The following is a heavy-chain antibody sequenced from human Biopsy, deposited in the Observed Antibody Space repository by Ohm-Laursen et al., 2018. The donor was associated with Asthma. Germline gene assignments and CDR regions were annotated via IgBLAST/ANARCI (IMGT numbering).Heavy chain of an antibody. J-gene: IGHJ4*02. CDR2: IYSGGTS. CDR1: GFTVSRDY. V-gene: IGHV3-53*01. D-gene: IGHD6-19*01. CDR3: VRGDSSGWSQYYFDY. Sequence: GSLRLSCAASGFTVSRDYMFWVRQAPGKGLEWVSVIYSGGTSHTADSVRGRFTISRDYSKNTLYLQMHSLRAEDTAVYYCVRGDSSGWSQYYFDYWGQGTLVTVSS.